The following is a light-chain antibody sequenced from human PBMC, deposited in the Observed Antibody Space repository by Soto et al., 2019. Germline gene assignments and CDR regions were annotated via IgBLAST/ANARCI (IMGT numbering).Light chain of an antibody. CDR2: RAS. Sequence: DVQMTQSPSTLSASVGDRVTITCRASQNIDRWLAWYQQKPGKAPQLLIYRASTLQSGVPSRFSGSGSGTEFTLTISSLQADDFATYYCQQYKSYCTFGQGTKVDIK. V-gene: IGKV1-5*03. J-gene: IGKJ2*02. CDR3: QQYKSYCT. CDR1: QNIDRW.